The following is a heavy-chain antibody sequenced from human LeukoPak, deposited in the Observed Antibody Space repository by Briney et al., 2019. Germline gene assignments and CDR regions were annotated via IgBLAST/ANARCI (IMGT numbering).Heavy chain of an antibody. V-gene: IGHV3-21*01. D-gene: IGHD4-17*01. CDR2: ISSSSSYI. CDR3: ARDRKITVTNNWFDP. J-gene: IGHJ5*02. Sequence: PGGSLRLSCAASGFTFSSYSMNWVRQAPGKGLEWVSSISSSSSYIYYADSVKGRFTISRDNAKNSLYLQMNSLRAEDTAVYYCARDRKITVTNNWFDPWGQGTLVTVSS. CDR1: GFTFSSYS.